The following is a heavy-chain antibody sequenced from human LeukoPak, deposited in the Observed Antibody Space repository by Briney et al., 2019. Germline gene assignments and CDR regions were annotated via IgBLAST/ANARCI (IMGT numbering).Heavy chain of an antibody. J-gene: IGHJ3*01. D-gene: IGHD3-10*01. CDR1: GGSNSSYY. CDR3: ARSSYYYGADALDV. V-gene: IGHV4-59*01. CDR2: IYYSGST. Sequence: SETLSLTCTVSGGSNSSYYWSWIRQPPGKGLEWIGYIYYSGSTDYNPSLESRVTISIDTSKNQFSLKLSSVTAADTAVYYCARSSYYYGADALDVWGQGTMVTVSS.